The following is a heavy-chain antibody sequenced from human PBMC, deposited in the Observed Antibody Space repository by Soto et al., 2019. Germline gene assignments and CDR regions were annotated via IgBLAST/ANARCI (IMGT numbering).Heavy chain of an antibody. J-gene: IGHJ5*02. D-gene: IGHD3-3*01. Sequence: PGGSLRLSXAASGFTFSSYSMNWVRQAPGKGLEWVSYISSSSSTIYYADSVKGRFTISRDNAKNSLYLQMNSLRDEDTAVYYCARESRFLEWLSLNWFDPWGQGTLVTVSS. CDR2: ISSSSSTI. V-gene: IGHV3-48*02. CDR1: GFTFSSYS. CDR3: ARESRFLEWLSLNWFDP.